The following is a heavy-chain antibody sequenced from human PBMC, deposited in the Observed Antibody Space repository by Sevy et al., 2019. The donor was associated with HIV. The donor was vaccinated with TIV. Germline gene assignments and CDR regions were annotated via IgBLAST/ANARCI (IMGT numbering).Heavy chain of an antibody. V-gene: IGHV3-23*01. Sequence: GGSLRLSFAASGFTFSSYAMSWVRQAPGKGLEWVSAISGRGGSTYYADSVKGRFTISRDNSKNTLYLQMNSLRAEDTAVYYCAKEEKDIVVVPAALSYYFDYWGQGTLVTVSS. CDR3: AKEEKDIVVVPAALSYYFDY. J-gene: IGHJ4*02. CDR2: ISGRGGST. CDR1: GFTFSSYA. D-gene: IGHD2-2*01.